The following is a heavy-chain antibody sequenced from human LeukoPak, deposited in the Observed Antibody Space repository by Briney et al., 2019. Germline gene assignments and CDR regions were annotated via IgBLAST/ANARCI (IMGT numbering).Heavy chain of an antibody. V-gene: IGHV3-64*01. CDR3: ARGTGDYWLPYYFDY. D-gene: IGHD3-9*01. CDR2: ISSNGGST. CDR1: GFTFSSYA. J-gene: IGHJ4*02. Sequence: PGGSLRLSCAASGFTFSSYAMHWVRQAPGKGLEYVSAISSNGGSTYYANSVKGRFTISRDNSKNTLYLQMGSLRAEDMAVYYCARGTGDYWLPYYFDYWGQGTLVTVSS.